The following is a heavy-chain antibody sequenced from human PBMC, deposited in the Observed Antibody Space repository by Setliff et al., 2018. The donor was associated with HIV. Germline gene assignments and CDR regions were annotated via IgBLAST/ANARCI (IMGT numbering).Heavy chain of an antibody. J-gene: IGHJ4*02. D-gene: IGHD2-2*01. CDR1: GFTFTDYT. V-gene: IGHV3-21*01. CDR2: ITSGSTYV. Sequence: GGSLRLSCAASGFTFTDYTMNWVRQAPGKGLEWVSSITSGSTYVNYAESVKGRFTISRDNAKNSLSLQMNSLRAEDTAVYYCARGEPTILVVPAAFFDYWGQGTLVTVSS. CDR3: ARGEPTILVVPAAFFDY.